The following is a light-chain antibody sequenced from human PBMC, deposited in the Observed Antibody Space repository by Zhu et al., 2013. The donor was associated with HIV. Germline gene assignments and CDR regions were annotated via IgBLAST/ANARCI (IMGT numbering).Light chain of an antibody. Sequence: EIVLTQSPGTLSLSPGERATLSCRASQSVRSTCLAWYQQKPGQSPRLLIYGASSRATGIPDRFSGSGSGTDFTLTINGLQPDDFATYYCQQDKTFSWTFGQGTKVDLK. CDR1: QSVRSTC. J-gene: IGKJ1*01. V-gene: IGKV3-20*01. CDR3: QQDKTFSWT. CDR2: GAS.